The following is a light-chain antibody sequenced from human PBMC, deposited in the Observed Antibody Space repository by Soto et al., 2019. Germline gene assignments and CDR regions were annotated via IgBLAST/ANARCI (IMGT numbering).Light chain of an antibody. J-gene: IGLJ1*01. CDR2: SNN. CDR1: SSNIGSNT. Sequence: QSVLTQPPSASGTPGQRVTISCSGSSSNIGSNTVNWYQQLPGTAPKLLIYSNNQRPSGVPDRFSGSKSGTSASLAISGLQSEDEADYYCEAWDESLNGFYVFGTGTKV. V-gene: IGLV1-44*01. CDR3: EAWDESLNGFYV.